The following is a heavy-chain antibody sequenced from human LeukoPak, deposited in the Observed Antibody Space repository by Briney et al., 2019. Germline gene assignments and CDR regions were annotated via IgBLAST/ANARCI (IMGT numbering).Heavy chain of an antibody. CDR1: GFTFSNFA. CDR2: INQDGSAK. J-gene: IGHJ4*02. CDR3: ARWEIRGTAHQPDY. D-gene: IGHD1-7*01. V-gene: IGHV3-7*01. Sequence: PGGSLRLAWAVSGFTFSNFAMSWVRQAPGKGLEWVANINQDGSAKYYVDSVKGRFTISRDNAKNSMYLQMNSLRAEDTAAYYCARWEIRGTAHQPDYWGQGTLVTVSS.